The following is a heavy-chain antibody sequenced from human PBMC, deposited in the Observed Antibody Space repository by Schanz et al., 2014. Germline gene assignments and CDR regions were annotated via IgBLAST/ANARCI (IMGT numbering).Heavy chain of an antibody. D-gene: IGHD3-10*01. V-gene: IGHV3-23*04. CDR3: ARAPPLVRGIAGWFGP. CDR1: GFNFITFA. Sequence: EVHLVESGGGLVQPGGSLRLSCAASGFNFITFAMSWVRQAPGKGPEWVSAIGGDASRTYYADSVKGRFTISRDNSKSTLYRQMNSLRADDTAVYSCARAPPLVRGIAGWFGPWGQGSLVTVSS. CDR2: IGGDASRT. J-gene: IGHJ5*02.